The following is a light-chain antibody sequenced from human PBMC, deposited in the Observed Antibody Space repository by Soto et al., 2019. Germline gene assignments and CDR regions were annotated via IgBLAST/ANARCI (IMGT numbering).Light chain of an antibody. J-gene: IGKJ5*01. CDR3: QQRSNWPPIT. V-gene: IGKV1D-13*01. CDR1: QGISSA. Sequence: AIQLTQSPSSLSASVVDRVTITCLASQGISSALAWYQQKPGKAPKLLIYDASSLESGVPSRFSGSGSATDFTPTISSLEPEDFAVYYCQQRSNWPPITFGQGTRLEIK. CDR2: DAS.